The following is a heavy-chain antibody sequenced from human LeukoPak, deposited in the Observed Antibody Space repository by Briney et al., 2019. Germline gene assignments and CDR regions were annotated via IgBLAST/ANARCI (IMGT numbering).Heavy chain of an antibody. CDR1: GYTFTSYG. Sequence: ASVKVSCKASGYTFTSYGISWVRQAPGQGLEWMGWMNPNSGGTNYAQKYQGRVTMTRDTSINTVYMELSRLRSDDSAVYYCARDQGDRGVLYYYYYYMDVWGKGTTVTVSS. CDR2: MNPNSGGT. J-gene: IGHJ6*03. V-gene: IGHV1-2*02. D-gene: IGHD3-10*01. CDR3: ARDQGDRGVLYYYYYYMDV.